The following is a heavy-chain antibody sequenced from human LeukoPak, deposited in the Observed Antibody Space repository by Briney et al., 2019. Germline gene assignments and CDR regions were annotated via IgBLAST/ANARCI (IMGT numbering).Heavy chain of an antibody. Sequence: ASVKVSCKASGYTFTSYAMHWVRQAPGQRLEWMGWINAGNGNTKYSQKFQGRVTITRDTSASTAYMELSSLRSEDTAVYYCARGLLMITFGGVIPNDAFDIWGQGTMVTVSS. V-gene: IGHV1-3*01. CDR3: ARGLLMITFGGVIPNDAFDI. D-gene: IGHD3-16*02. CDR1: GYTFTSYA. J-gene: IGHJ3*02. CDR2: INAGNGNT.